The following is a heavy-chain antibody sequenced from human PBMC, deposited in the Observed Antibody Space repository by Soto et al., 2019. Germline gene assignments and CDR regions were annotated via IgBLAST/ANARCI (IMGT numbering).Heavy chain of an antibody. Sequence: QLQLQESGPGLVKLSETLSLTCTVSGGSISSSSHYWGWIRPSPGKHLEWVGSSYYRGSTHYTPPRKARASIYVDTSKNQGSPKVYSVSAADPAVYYCATADGFGLVTSFFEYWGQGILVTVAS. CDR3: ATADGFGLVTSFFEY. D-gene: IGHD3-3*01. V-gene: IGHV4-39*01. J-gene: IGHJ4*02. CDR1: GGSISSSSHY. CDR2: SYYRGST.